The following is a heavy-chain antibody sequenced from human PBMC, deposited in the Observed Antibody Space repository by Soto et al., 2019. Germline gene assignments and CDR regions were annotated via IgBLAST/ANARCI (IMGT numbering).Heavy chain of an antibody. Sequence: PSETLSLTCAVYGGSFSGYYWSWIRQPPGKGLEWIGEINHSGSTNYNPSLKSRVTISVDTSKNQFSLKLSSVTAADTAVYYCARSYNSSSLFLRYYYYYMDVWGKGSTVTVSS. CDR3: ARSYNSSSLFLRYYYYYMDV. V-gene: IGHV4-34*01. J-gene: IGHJ6*03. D-gene: IGHD6-6*01. CDR2: INHSGST. CDR1: GGSFSGYY.